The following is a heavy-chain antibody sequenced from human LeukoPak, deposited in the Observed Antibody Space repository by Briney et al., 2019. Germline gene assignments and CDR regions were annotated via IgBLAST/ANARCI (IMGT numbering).Heavy chain of an antibody. Sequence: GGSLRLSCAASGFTVSSNYMSWVRQAPGKGLEWVSVIYSGGSTYYADSVKGRFTISRDNSKNTLYLQMNSLRAEDTAVYYCAKVYDSSGYSLFDYWGQGTLVTVSS. CDR1: GFTVSSNY. J-gene: IGHJ4*02. V-gene: IGHV3-53*01. CDR2: IYSGGST. D-gene: IGHD3-22*01. CDR3: AKVYDSSGYSLFDY.